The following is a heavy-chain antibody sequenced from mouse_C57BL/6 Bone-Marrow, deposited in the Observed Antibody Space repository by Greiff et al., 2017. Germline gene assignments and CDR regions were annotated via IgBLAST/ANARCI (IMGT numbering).Heavy chain of an antibody. Sequence: EVMLVESGGGLVKPGGSLKLSCAASGFTFSDYGMHWVRQAPEKRMEWVAYISSGSSTIYYADTVQGRFTISRDNANNTLFLQMTSLRSEDTAMYYCARRWLLPYAMDYWGQGTSVTVSS. D-gene: IGHD2-3*01. J-gene: IGHJ4*01. CDR1: GFTFSDYG. V-gene: IGHV5-17*01. CDR2: ISSGSSTI. CDR3: ARRWLLPYAMDY.